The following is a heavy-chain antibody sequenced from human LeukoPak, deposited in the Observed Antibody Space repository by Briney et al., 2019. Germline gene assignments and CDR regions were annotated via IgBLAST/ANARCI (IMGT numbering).Heavy chain of an antibody. J-gene: IGHJ4*02. CDR3: ARESSNSGYDPRGFAY. CDR2: ISSSSSYI. V-gene: IGHV3-21*01. CDR1: GFTFSSYS. D-gene: IGHD5-12*01. Sequence: GGSLRLSCAASGFTFSSYSMNWVRQAPGKGLEWVSSISSSSSYIYYADLVKGRFTISRDNAKNSLYLQMNSLRAEDTAVYYCARESSNSGYDPRGFAYWGQGTLVTVSS.